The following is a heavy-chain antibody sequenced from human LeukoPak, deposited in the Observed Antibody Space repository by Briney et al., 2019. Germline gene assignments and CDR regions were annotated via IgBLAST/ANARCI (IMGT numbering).Heavy chain of an antibody. J-gene: IGHJ3*02. V-gene: IGHV3-23*01. CDR3: ARELREHGVFDI. CDR2: ISGSGGST. D-gene: IGHD1-26*01. Sequence: PGGSLRLSCAASGFTFSSYAMSWVRQASGKGLEWVSAISGSGGSTYYGASVKGRFSISRDNSKNTVYLQMNSLRVEDTAVYYCARELREHGVFDIWGQGTMVTVSS. CDR1: GFTFSSYA.